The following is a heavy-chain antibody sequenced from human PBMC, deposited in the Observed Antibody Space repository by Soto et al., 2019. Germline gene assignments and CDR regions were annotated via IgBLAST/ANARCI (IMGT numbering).Heavy chain of an antibody. CDR1: GLTFSSYA. CDR3: AGGPSSTSRSGFDD. Sequence: VQMLESGGGLVQPGGSLRLSCAASGLTFSSYAMSWVRQAPGKGLEWVSGISGSSDSTDYADSVRGRFTISRDNSKNTLYLQMNSLRADDTAVYYCAGGPSSTSRSGFDDWGQGTLVTVSS. J-gene: IGHJ4*02. D-gene: IGHD2-2*01. CDR2: ISGSSDST. V-gene: IGHV3-23*01.